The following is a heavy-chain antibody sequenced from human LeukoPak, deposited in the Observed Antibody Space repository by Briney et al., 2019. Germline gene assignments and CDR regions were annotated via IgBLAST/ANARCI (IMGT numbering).Heavy chain of an antibody. J-gene: IGHJ4*02. CDR3: ARAQTTLLLDY. CDR1: GYIFTNYG. CDR2: ISAHNGNT. Sequence: EASVKVSCKASGYIFTNYGIIWVPQAPGQGLQWMGWISAHNGNTNYAQKLQGRVTMTTDTSTSTVYMELRSLRSDDTAVYYCARAQTTLLLDYWGQGTLVTVSS. D-gene: IGHD4-11*01. V-gene: IGHV1-18*01.